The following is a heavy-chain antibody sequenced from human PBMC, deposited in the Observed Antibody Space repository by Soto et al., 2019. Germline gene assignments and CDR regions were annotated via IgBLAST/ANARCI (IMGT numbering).Heavy chain of an antibody. Sequence: GGSLRLSCAASGFTFSSYGMHGVRQAPGKGLEWVAVIWYDGSNKYYADSVKGRFTISRDNSKNTLYLQMNSLRAEDTAVYYCAREVNYYGMDVWGQGTTVTVSS. CDR1: GFTFSSYG. D-gene: IGHD3-22*01. CDR3: AREVNYYGMDV. J-gene: IGHJ6*02. CDR2: IWYDGSNK. V-gene: IGHV3-33*01.